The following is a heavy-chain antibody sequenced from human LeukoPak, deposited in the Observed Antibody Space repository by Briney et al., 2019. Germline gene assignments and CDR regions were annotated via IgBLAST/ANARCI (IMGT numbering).Heavy chain of an antibody. J-gene: IGHJ4*02. CDR1: GGSFSGYY. D-gene: IGHD3-10*01. V-gene: IGHV4-34*01. CDR3: ARRMVRGVIPH. CDR2: INHSGST. Sequence: ASETPSLTCAVYGGSFSGYYWSWIRQPPGKGLEWIGEINHSGSTNYNPSLKSRVTISVDTSKNQFSLKLSSVTAADTAVYYCARRMVRGVIPHWGQGTLVTVSS.